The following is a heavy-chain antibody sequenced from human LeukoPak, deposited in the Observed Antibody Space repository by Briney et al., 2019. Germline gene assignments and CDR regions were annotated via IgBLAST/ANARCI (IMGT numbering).Heavy chain of an antibody. J-gene: IGHJ4*02. CDR1: GFTFSSYW. CDR2: IKLDDSEK. Sequence: PGGSLRLSCAASGFTFSSYWMSWVRQAPGKGLEWVANIKLDDSEKYYVDSVKGRFTISRDNAKNSLYLQMNSLRAEDTAVYYCARDQRYCSSSSCPWEPFDYWGQGTLVTVSS. V-gene: IGHV3-7*05. CDR3: ARDQRYCSSSSCPWEPFDY. D-gene: IGHD2-2*01.